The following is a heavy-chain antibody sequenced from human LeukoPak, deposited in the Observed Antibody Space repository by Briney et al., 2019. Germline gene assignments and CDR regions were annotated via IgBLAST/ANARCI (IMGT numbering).Heavy chain of an antibody. Sequence: ASVKVSCKASGYTFTSYGISWVRQAPGQGLEWMGWISAYNGNTNYAQTLQGRVTMTTDTSTSTAYMELRSLRSGDTAVYYWARDSGSGWYRSWGQGTLVTVSS. CDR2: ISAYNGNT. CDR1: GYTFTSYG. V-gene: IGHV1-18*01. D-gene: IGHD6-19*01. J-gene: IGHJ5*02. CDR3: ARDSGSGWYRS.